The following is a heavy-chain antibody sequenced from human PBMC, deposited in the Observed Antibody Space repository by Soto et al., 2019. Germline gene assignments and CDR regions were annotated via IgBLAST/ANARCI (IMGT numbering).Heavy chain of an antibody. J-gene: IGHJ6*02. V-gene: IGHV1-18*01. CDR2: ITTDKGKT. D-gene: IGHD4-17*01. CDR1: GYTFTSYG. CDR3: ARDTAPSDV. Sequence: ASVKVSCKTSGYTFTSYGISWVRQAPGQGLEWMGWITTDKGKTTYAQKFQGRVTMTTDTSTTTAYMELRSLRSDDTAVYYCARDTAPSDVWGQGTTVTVS.